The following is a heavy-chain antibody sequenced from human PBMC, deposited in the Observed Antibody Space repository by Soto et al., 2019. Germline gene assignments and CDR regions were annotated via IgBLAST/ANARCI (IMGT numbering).Heavy chain of an antibody. Sequence: EVQLLESGGGLVQSGGSLRLSCVASGFSFSSYAMSWVRQAPGKGLEWVSVISGSDGSTYYADSVKGRFTISRDNSKNTLYLQMNSLRAEDTAVYYCAKDLGVYAMVVYWGQGTLVTVSS. V-gene: IGHV3-23*01. D-gene: IGHD2-8*02. CDR2: ISGSDGST. CDR1: GFSFSSYA. J-gene: IGHJ4*02. CDR3: AKDLGVYAMVVY.